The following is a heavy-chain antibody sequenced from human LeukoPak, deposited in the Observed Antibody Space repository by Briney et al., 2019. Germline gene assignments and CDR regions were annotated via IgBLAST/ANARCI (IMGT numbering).Heavy chain of an antibody. CDR1: GYTFTSYG. CDR3: ARAGYDSTWYFFDY. Sequence: ASVKVSCKASGYTFTSYGISWVRQAPGQGLEWLGIINPSADSASYAQKFQGRVTVTRDTSTSTVYMELSSLRSEDTAVYYCARAGYDSTWYFFDYWGQGALVTVPS. V-gene: IGHV1-46*01. D-gene: IGHD6-13*01. J-gene: IGHJ4*02. CDR2: INPSADSA.